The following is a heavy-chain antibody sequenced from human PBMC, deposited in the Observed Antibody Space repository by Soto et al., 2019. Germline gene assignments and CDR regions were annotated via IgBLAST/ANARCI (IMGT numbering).Heavy chain of an antibody. D-gene: IGHD3-16*01. Sequence: EAQLVESGGGSVQPGGSLRLSCTASGFTFSNYWMSWVRQAPGKGLEWVANINQEGSEKDYVDSVKGRFTISRDYAKNSLFLQMNSLRAEDTAVYYCARGGQHFRNPLWDNYFYGMDVWGQGNTVTVSS. J-gene: IGHJ6*02. V-gene: IGHV3-7*05. CDR3: ARGGQHFRNPLWDNYFYGMDV. CDR1: GFTFSNYW. CDR2: INQEGSEK.